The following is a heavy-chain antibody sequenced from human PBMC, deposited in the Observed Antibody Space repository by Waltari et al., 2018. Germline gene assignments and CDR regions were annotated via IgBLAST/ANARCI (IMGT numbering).Heavy chain of an antibody. V-gene: IGHV3-7*01. CDR2: IKQDGSEK. CDR3: TRDYYYYMDV. CDR1: GFQIRRDW. J-gene: IGHJ6*03. Sequence: YLVESGGGLFQPGGSLSLSCAAPGFQIRRDWMAGVRQPPGKGLEWVANIKQDGSEKFYVDSVKGRFTISRDNAQNSLSLQLSSLRADDTAVYYCTRDYYYYMDVWGEGTTVTVSS.